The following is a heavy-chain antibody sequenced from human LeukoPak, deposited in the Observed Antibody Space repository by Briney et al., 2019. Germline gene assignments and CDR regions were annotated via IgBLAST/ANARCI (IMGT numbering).Heavy chain of an antibody. CDR3: ASAREYCGGAECYEYFQH. J-gene: IGHJ1*01. D-gene: IGHD2-21*01. CDR1: GFTFRTHS. CDR2: IYSGGST. Sequence: GGSLRLSCAASGFTFRTHSMSWVRQAPGKGLEWVSVIYSGGSTYYADSVNGRFTISRDSSKNTLFLQMNSLRAEDTALYYCASAREYCGGAECYEYFQHWGQGTLVTVSS. V-gene: IGHV3-53*01.